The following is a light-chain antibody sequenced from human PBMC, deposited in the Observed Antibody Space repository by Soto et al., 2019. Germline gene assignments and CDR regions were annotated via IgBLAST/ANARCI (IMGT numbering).Light chain of an antibody. Sequence: QSALTQPASVSGSPGQSITISCTGTSSDVGDYNYVSWYQQHPGKVHKLMIYDVSNRPSGVSYRFSGSKSGNTASLTISGLQAEDEADYYCSSYTSSSSTRAFGGGTEVTVL. CDR3: SSYTSSSSTRA. J-gene: IGLJ2*01. V-gene: IGLV2-14*01. CDR1: SSDVGDYNY. CDR2: DVS.